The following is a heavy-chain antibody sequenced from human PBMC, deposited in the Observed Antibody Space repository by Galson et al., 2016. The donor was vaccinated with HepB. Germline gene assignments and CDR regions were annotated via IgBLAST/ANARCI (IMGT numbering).Heavy chain of an antibody. Sequence: SLRLSCAASGFPFSTYGMRWVRQAPGKGLEWVSGTSGSGGSIYSADSVKGRFTISRDNSKKTLYLQMRHLRAEDTAVYYCANIPLPRWSRWFDPWGQGTLVTVSS. CDR1: GFPFSTYG. CDR2: TSGSGGSI. D-gene: IGHD4-23*01. CDR3: ANIPLPRWSRWFDP. J-gene: IGHJ5*02. V-gene: IGHV3-23*01.